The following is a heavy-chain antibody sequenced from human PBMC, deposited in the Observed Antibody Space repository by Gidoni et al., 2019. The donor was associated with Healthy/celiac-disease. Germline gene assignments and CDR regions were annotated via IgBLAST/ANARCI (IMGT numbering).Heavy chain of an antibody. D-gene: IGHD6-19*01. V-gene: IGHV1-8*01. J-gene: IGHJ6*02. CDR3: ARGRERVSRSLYGMDV. CDR1: GYTFPSYD. CDR2: MNPNSGNT. Sequence: QVQLVQSGAEVKKPGASVQVSCKASGYTFPSYDINWVRQATGQGLEWMGWMNPNSGNTGYAQKFQGRVTMTRNTSISTAYMELSSLRSEDTAVYYCARGRERVSRSLYGMDVWGQGTTVTVSS.